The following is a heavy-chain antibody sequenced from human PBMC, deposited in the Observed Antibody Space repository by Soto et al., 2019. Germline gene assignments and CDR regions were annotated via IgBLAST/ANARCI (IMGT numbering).Heavy chain of an antibody. CDR3: ARLGPMTGTSFDY. V-gene: IGHV3-48*01. Sequence: EVQLVESGGGLVQPGGSLRLSCAASGFTFSSYSMNWVRQAPGKGLEWVSYISSSSSTIYYADSVKGRFTISRDNAKNSLYLQMNSLRAEDTAVYYCARLGPMTGTSFDYWGQGTLVTVSS. D-gene: IGHD1-7*01. CDR1: GFTFSSYS. J-gene: IGHJ4*02. CDR2: ISSSSSTI.